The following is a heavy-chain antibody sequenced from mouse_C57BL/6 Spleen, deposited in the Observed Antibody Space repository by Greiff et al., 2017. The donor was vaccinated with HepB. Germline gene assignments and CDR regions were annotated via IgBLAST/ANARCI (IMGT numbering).Heavy chain of an antibody. D-gene: IGHD1-1*01. V-gene: IGHV5-12*01. CDR2: ISNGGGST. J-gene: IGHJ2*01. Sequence: EVKLMESGGGLVQPGGSLKLSCAASGFTFSDYYMYWVRQTPEKRLEWVAYISNGGGSTYYPDTVKGRFTISRDNAKNTLYLQMSRLKSEDTAMYYCARLGYGSRRYYFDYWGQGTTLTVAS. CDR3: ARLGYGSRRYYFDY. CDR1: GFTFSDYY.